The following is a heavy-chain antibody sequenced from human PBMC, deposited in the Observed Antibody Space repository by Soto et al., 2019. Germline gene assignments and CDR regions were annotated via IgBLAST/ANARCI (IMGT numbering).Heavy chain of an antibody. D-gene: IGHD5-12*01. J-gene: IGHJ4*02. CDR2: IYYSGYT. CDR1: GGSISGYY. CDR3: ARDSVGSGYD. V-gene: IGHV4-59*01. Sequence: QVQLQESGPGLVKPSETLSLTCAVSGGSISGYYWSWIRQPPGKRLEWIGYIYYSGYTNYTPSLKSRVTISVDRAKNKFSLELRSVTASDTAVYYCARDSVGSGYDWGQGTLVTVSS.